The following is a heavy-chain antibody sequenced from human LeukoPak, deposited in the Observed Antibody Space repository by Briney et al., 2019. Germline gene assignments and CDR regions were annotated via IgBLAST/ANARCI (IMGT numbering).Heavy chain of an antibody. D-gene: IGHD3-3*01. CDR1: GYTFTSYG. J-gene: IGHJ4*02. Sequence: ASVKVSCKASGYTFTSYGISWVRQAPGQGLEWMGWISAYNGNTNYAQKLQGRVTMTTDTSTTTAYMELRSLRSDDTAVYYCARASGYYDLWSGYYTYFDYWGQGTLVTVSS. V-gene: IGHV1-18*01. CDR2: ISAYNGNT. CDR3: ARASGYYDLWSGYYTYFDY.